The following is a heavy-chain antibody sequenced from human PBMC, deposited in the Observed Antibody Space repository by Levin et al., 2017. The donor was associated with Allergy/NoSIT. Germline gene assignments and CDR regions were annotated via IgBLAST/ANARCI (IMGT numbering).Heavy chain of an antibody. CDR1: GFSFSDYY. J-gene: IGHJ5*02. D-gene: IGHD4-11*01. Sequence: GGSLRLSCVASGFSFSDYYMSWVRQAPGKGLEWVSFISAGSDYIKYADSVQGRFTISRDNAKNSLSLQMNSLTGEDAAVYYCVRDCRIGSSNWPPGSRFDPWGQGTLVTVSS. V-gene: IGHV3-11*05. CDR2: ISAGSDYI. CDR3: VRDCRIGSSNWPPGSRFDP.